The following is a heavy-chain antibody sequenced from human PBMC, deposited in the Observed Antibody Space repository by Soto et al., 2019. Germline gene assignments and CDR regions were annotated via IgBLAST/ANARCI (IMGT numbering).Heavy chain of an antibody. V-gene: IGHV4-34*01. CDR3: ARVERGTVTTVVDAFDI. Sequence: QVQLQQWGAGLLKPWETLSLTCAVYGGFVSSGSYYWSWIRQPPGKGLEWIGEMSHSGGTHFNPSLKTRVTISVDTSKNQFSLKMSSVTAADTALYYCARVERGTVTTVVDAFDIWGPGTTVTVSS. CDR1: GGFVSSGSYY. J-gene: IGHJ3*02. CDR2: MSHSGGT. D-gene: IGHD1-1*01.